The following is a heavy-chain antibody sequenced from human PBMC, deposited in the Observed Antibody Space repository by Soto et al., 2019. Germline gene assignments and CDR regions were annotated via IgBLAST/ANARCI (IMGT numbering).Heavy chain of an antibody. D-gene: IGHD3-22*01. V-gene: IGHV1-69*13. CDR3: ARADSSGYLLFDP. CDR1: GDSFNDYY. Sequence: GASVKVSCKTSGDSFNDYYIHWVRQAPGQGLEWMGWINPNFGTANYAQKFQGRVTVTADESTSTVYMELSSLRSEDTAVYYCARADSSGYLLFDPWGQGTLVTVSS. CDR2: INPNFGTA. J-gene: IGHJ5*02.